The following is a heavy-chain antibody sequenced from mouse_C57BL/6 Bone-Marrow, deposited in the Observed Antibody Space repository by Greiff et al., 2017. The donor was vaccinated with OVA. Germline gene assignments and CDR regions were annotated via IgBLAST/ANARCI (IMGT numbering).Heavy chain of an antibody. J-gene: IGHJ2*01. D-gene: IGHD1-1*01. CDR3: ARRDYGSLDY. Sequence: QVQLQQSGAELVKPGASVKLSCKASGYTFTSYWMHWVKQRPGQGLEWIGMIHPNSGSTNYNEKFKSKATLTVDKSSSTAYMQLSSLTSEDSAVYYCARRDYGSLDYWGQGTTLTVSS. CDR2: IHPNSGST. V-gene: IGHV1-64*01. CDR1: GYTFTSYW.